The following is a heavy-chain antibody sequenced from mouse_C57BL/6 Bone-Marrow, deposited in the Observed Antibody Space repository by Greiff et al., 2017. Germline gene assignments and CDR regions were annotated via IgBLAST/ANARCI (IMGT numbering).Heavy chain of an antibody. D-gene: IGHD1-1*01. CDR2: ISYDGSN. J-gene: IGHJ2*01. CDR3: ARGGYYGSSYYY. Sequence: EVQLQESGPGLVKPSQSLSLTCSVTGYSITSGYYWNWIRQFPGNKLEWMGYISYDGSNNYNPSLKNRISITRDTSKNQFFLKLNSVTTEDTATYYCARGGYYGSSYYYWGQGTTLTVSS. V-gene: IGHV3-6*01. CDR1: GYSITSGYY.